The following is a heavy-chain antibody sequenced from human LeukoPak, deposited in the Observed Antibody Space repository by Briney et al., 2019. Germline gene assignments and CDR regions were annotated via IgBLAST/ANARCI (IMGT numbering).Heavy chain of an antibody. J-gene: IGHJ3*02. CDR1: GGSISSSSYY. Sequence: SETLSLTCTVSGGSISSSSYYWGWVRQPPGKGLEWIGEIYHSGSTNYNPSLKTRVTISVDKSKNQFSLKLSSVTAADTAVYYCARVGYDSSGYYAFDIWGQGTMVTVSS. CDR2: IYHSGST. V-gene: IGHV4-39*07. CDR3: ARVGYDSSGYYAFDI. D-gene: IGHD3-22*01.